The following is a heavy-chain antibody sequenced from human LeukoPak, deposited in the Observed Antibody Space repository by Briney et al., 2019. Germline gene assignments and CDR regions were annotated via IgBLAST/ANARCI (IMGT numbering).Heavy chain of an antibody. CDR3: ARGVYSGYDRWFDP. V-gene: IGHV1-2*02. CDR2: INPNSGGT. Sequence: ASVKVSCKASGYPFTGYYMHWVRQAPGQGLEWMGWINPNSGGTNYAQKFQGRVTMTRDTFISTAYMELSRLRSDDTAVYYCARGVYSGYDRWFDPWGQGTLVTVSS. J-gene: IGHJ5*02. D-gene: IGHD5-12*01. CDR1: GYPFTGYY.